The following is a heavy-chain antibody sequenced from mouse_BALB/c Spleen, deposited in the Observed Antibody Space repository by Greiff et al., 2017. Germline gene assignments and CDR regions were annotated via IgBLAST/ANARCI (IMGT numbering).Heavy chain of an antibody. D-gene: IGHD1-1*01. CDR1: GFTFSSFG. CDR2: ISSGSSTI. V-gene: IGHV5-17*02. Sequence: DVMLVESGGGLVQPGGSRNLPCAASGFTFSSFGLHWVRQAPGKGLEWVAYISSGSSTIYYAATVKGRFTISRDNPRNTLFLQMTSLSSEDTAMYDCARYGSSFWYFDVWGAGTTVTVSA. CDR3: ARYGSSFWYFDV. J-gene: IGHJ1*01.